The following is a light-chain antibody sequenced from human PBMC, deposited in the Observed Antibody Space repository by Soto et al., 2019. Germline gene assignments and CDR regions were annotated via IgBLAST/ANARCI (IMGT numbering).Light chain of an antibody. CDR2: KAS. CDR1: QSISSW. CDR3: QQYNSYPT. Sequence: DIQMTQSPSTLSASVGDRVTITCRASQSISSWLAWYQQKPGKAPKLLIYKASSLDSGVPSRFSGSGSGTELTLTISSLQPDDFASYYCQQYNSYPTFGQGTKVEIK. V-gene: IGKV1-5*03. J-gene: IGKJ1*01.